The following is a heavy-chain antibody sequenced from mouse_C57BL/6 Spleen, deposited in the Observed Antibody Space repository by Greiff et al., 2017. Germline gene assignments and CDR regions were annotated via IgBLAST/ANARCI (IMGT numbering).Heavy chain of an antibody. CDR1: GYTFTDYY. CDR2: INPNNGGT. CDR3: ARGGGLRDY. V-gene: IGHV1-26*01. Sequence: VQLQQSGPELVKPGASVKISCKASGYTFTDYYMNWVKQSHGKSLEWIGDINPNNGGTSYNQKFKGKATLTVDKSSSTAYMELRSLTSEDSAVYYCARGGGLRDYWGQGTTLTVSS. J-gene: IGHJ2*01. D-gene: IGHD3-1*01.